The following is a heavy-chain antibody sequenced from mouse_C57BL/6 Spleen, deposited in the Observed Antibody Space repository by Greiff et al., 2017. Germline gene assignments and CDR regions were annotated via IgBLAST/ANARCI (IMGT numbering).Heavy chain of an antibody. Sequence: VQLQQPGAELVKPGASVKMSCKASGYTFTSYWITWVKQRPGQGLEWIGDIYPGSGSTNYNEKFKSKATLTVDTSSSTAYMQLSSLTSEDAAVYYCAREGFITTVVEDYWGQGTTLTAAS. V-gene: IGHV1-55*01. CDR3: AREGFITTVVEDY. D-gene: IGHD1-1*01. J-gene: IGHJ2*01. CDR2: IYPGSGST. CDR1: GYTFTSYW.